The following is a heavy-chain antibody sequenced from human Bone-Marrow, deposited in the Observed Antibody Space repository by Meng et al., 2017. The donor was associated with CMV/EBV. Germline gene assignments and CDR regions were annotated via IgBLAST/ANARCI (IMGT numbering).Heavy chain of an antibody. J-gene: IGHJ6*02. Sequence: SQTLPLTCAIFGDSVSSNSVTWNWIRQSPSRGLEWLGRTYYRSKWYNDYAVSVKSRITINSDTSKNQFSLQLNSVTPEDTAMYYCTRDNRGDYYAMDVWGQGTTVTVSS. CDR1: GDSVSSNSVT. V-gene: IGHV6-1*01. D-gene: IGHD3-10*01. CDR3: TRDNRGDYYAMDV. CDR2: TYYRSKWYN.